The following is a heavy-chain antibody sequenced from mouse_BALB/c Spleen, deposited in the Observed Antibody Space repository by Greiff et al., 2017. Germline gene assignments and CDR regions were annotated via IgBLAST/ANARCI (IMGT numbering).Heavy chain of an antibody. CDR2: IYPGSGNT. CDR3: ARGTTVVGYYAMDY. CDR1: GYTFTDYY. Sequence: VQLHQSGAELARPGASVKLSCKASGYTFTDYYINWVKQRTGQGLEWIGEIYPGSGNTYYNEKFKGKATLTADKSSSTAYMQLSSLTSEDSAVYFCARGTTVVGYYAMDYWGQGTSVTVSS. D-gene: IGHD1-1*01. J-gene: IGHJ4*01. V-gene: IGHV1-77*01.